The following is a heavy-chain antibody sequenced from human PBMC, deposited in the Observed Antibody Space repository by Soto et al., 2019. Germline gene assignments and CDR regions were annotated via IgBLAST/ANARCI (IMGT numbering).Heavy chain of an antibody. V-gene: IGHV3-48*01. CDR2: ISSSSSTI. J-gene: IGHJ6*03. D-gene: IGHD5-12*01. CDR1: GFTFSSYS. CDR3: ARGLYIVATAYYYYMDV. Sequence: GGSLRLSCAASGFTFSSYSMNWVRQAPGKGLEWVSYISSSSSTIYYADSVKGRFTISRDNAKNSLYLQMNSLRAEDTAVYYCARGLYIVATAYYYYMDVWGKGTTVTVSS.